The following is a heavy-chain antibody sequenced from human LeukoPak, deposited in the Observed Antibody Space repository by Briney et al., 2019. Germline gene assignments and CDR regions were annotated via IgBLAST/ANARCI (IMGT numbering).Heavy chain of an antibody. CDR3: AKLWSVVVPAAPFDY. V-gene: IGHV3-21*04. Sequence: GGSLRLSCAASGFTFSSYSMNWVRQAPGKGLEWVSSISSSSSYIYYADSVKGRFTISRDNAKNSLYLQMNSLRAEDTAVYYCAKLWSVVVPAAPFDYWGQGTLVTVSS. CDR1: GFTFSSYS. D-gene: IGHD2-2*01. CDR2: ISSSSSYI. J-gene: IGHJ4*02.